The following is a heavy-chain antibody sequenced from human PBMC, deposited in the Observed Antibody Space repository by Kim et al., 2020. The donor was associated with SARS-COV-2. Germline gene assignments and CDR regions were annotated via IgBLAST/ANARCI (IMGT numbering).Heavy chain of an antibody. Sequence: SETLSLTCAVSGGSISSSNWWSWVRQPPGKGLEWIGEIYHSGSTNYNPSLKSRVTISVDKSKNQFSLKLSSVTAADTAVYYCARAHSSGWEYYYYYYGMDVWGQGTTVTVSS. J-gene: IGHJ6*02. CDR1: GGSISSSNW. CDR3: ARAHSSGWEYYYYYYGMDV. D-gene: IGHD6-19*01. CDR2: IYHSGST. V-gene: IGHV4-4*02.